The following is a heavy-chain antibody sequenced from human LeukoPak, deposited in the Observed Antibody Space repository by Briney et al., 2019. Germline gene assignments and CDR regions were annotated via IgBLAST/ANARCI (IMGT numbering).Heavy chain of an antibody. CDR2: ITGNGGTT. CDR3: ARIYSESGGHYYDY. J-gene: IGHJ4*02. CDR1: GFTFSRYS. D-gene: IGHD3-22*01. Sequence: PGGSLRLSCAASGFTFSRYSMHWVRQAPGKGLEYVSAITGNGGTTYYANSVKGRFTISRDNSKNTLYLQMGSLRGEDVAVYYCARIYSESGGHYYDYWGQGTLVTVSS. V-gene: IGHV3-64*01.